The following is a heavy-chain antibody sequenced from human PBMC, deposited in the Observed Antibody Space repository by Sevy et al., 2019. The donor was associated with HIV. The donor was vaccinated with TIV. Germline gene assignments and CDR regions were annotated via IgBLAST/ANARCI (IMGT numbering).Heavy chain of an antibody. V-gene: IGHV3-49*04. D-gene: IGHD1-26*01. J-gene: IGHJ4*02. CDR3: TRWSGSQSIFDY. Sequence: GVSLRLSCTASGFTFGDYPMSWVRQAPGKGLEWISFFKSRNHGGTTENAASVKGRFTMSRDDSKSIAYLQMNNLKTEDTAVYYCTRWSGSQSIFDYWGQGTLVTVSS. CDR1: GFTFGDYP. CDR2: FKSRNHGGTT.